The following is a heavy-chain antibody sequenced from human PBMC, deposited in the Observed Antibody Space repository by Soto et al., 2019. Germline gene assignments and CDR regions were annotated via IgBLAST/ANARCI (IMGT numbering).Heavy chain of an antibody. CDR2: IYYSGST. D-gene: IGHD3-10*01. V-gene: IGHV4-59*08. Sequence: SETLSLTCTVSGGSISSYYWSWIRQPPGKGLEWIGYIYYSGSTNYNPSLKSRVTISVDTSKNQFSLKLSSVTAADTAVYYCARRTYYYGSGTLYYYYYMDVWGKGTTVTVSS. J-gene: IGHJ6*03. CDR3: ARRTYYYGSGTLYYYYYMDV. CDR1: GGSISSYY.